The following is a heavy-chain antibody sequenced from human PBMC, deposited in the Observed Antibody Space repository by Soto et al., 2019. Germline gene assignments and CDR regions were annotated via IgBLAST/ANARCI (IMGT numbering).Heavy chain of an antibody. Sequence: QVQVQQWGAGLLKPSETLSLTCAVFGGSFRGYYWSWIRQPPGKGLEWIGEINHSGSANYNPSLMSMVTISIDTSENQLSLNLNSVTAADTAVYYCARLLEGRYTSNWYGWFDPWGQGTLVIVSS. CDR3: ARLLEGRYTSNWYGWFDP. CDR1: GGSFRGYY. CDR2: INHSGSA. J-gene: IGHJ5*02. V-gene: IGHV4-34*01. D-gene: IGHD6-13*01.